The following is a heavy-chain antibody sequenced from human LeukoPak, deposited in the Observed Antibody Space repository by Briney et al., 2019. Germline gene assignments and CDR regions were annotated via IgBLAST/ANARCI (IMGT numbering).Heavy chain of an antibody. Sequence: KSGGSLRLSCAASGFTFSSYSMNWVRQAPGKGLEWVSSISSSSSYIYYADSVKGRFTISRDNAKNSLYLQMNSLRAEDTAVYYCARDRTTVTDYWGQGTLVTVSS. V-gene: IGHV3-21*01. D-gene: IGHD4-17*01. J-gene: IGHJ4*02. CDR1: GFTFSSYS. CDR2: ISSSSSYI. CDR3: ARDRTTVTDY.